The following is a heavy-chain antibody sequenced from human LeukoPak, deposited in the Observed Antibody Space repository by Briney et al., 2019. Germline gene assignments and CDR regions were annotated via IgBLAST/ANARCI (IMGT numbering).Heavy chain of an antibody. D-gene: IGHD3-22*01. V-gene: IGHV4-59*12. CDR2: IYYSGST. CDR1: GGSISSYY. CDR3: ARGLTKYDSSGYFLYY. Sequence: PSETLSLTCTVSGGSISSYYWSWIRQPPGKGLEWIGYIYYSGSTNYNPSLKSRVTISVDTSKNQFSLKLSSVTAADTAVYYCARGLTKYDSSGYFLYYWGQGTLVTVSS. J-gene: IGHJ4*02.